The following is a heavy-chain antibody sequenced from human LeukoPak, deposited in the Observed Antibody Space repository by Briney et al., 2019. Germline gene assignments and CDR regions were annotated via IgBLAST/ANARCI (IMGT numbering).Heavy chain of an antibody. V-gene: IGHV1-2*02. CDR3: ARDSFPVPGLSDHQDIVLMVYAPYYYYYYMDV. D-gene: IGHD2-8*01. Sequence: ASVKVSCKASGYTFTGYYMHWVRQAPGQGLEWMGWINPNSGGTNYAQKFQGRVTMTRDTSISTAYMELSRLRSDDTAVYYCARDSFPVPGLSDHQDIVLMVYAPYYYYYYMDVWGKGTTVTVSS. CDR1: GYTFTGYY. CDR2: INPNSGGT. J-gene: IGHJ6*03.